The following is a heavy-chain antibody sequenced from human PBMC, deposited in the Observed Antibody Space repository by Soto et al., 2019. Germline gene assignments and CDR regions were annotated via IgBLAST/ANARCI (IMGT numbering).Heavy chain of an antibody. Sequence: GESLKISCKGSGYSFTSYWIGWVRQMPGKGLEWMGRIDPSDSYTNYSPSFQGHVTISADKSISTAYLQWSSLKASDTAMYYCARPQYSSSSGPYYYYGMDVWGQGTTVTVSS. J-gene: IGHJ6*02. CDR1: GYSFTSYW. V-gene: IGHV5-10-1*01. CDR3: ARPQYSSSSGPYYYYGMDV. CDR2: IDPSDSYT. D-gene: IGHD6-6*01.